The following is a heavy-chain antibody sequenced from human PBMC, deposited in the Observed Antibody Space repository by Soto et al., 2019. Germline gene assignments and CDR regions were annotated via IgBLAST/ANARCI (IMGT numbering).Heavy chain of an antibody. CDR1: GFTFSSYA. J-gene: IGHJ4*02. Sequence: GSLRLSCAASGFTFSSYAMHWVRQAPGKGLEWVAVISYDGSNKYYADSVKGRFTISRDNSKNTLYLQMNSLRAEDTAVYYCARDRRTAARLFDYWGQGTLVTVSS. CDR2: ISYDGSNK. D-gene: IGHD6-6*01. V-gene: IGHV3-30-3*01. CDR3: ARDRRTAARLFDY.